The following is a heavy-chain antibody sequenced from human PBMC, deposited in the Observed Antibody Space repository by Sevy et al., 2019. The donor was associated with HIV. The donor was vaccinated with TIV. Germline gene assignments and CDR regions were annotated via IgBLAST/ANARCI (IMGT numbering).Heavy chain of an antibody. CDR2: ISYDGSNK. CDR1: GFTFSSYG. J-gene: IGHJ3*02. V-gene: IGHV3-30*18. Sequence: GGSLRLSCVASGFTFSSYGMHWVRQAPGKGLEWVALISYDGSNKYFADSVKGRFTISRDNSKNTLYLQMNSLIAEDTAVYYCAKKDVGCSTVKGAFDIWGQGTKVTVSS. CDR3: AKKDVGCSTVKGAFDI. D-gene: IGHD4-17*01.